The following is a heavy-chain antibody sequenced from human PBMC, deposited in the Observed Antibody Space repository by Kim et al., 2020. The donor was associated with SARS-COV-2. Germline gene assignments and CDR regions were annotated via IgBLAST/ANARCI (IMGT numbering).Heavy chain of an antibody. Sequence: GGSLRLSCAASGFTVSSNYMSWVRQAPGKGLEWVSVIYSGGSTYYADSVKGRFTISRHNSKNTLYLQMNSLRAEDTAVYYCARDKGSGSYPPYYYYYGMDVWGQGTTVTVSS. D-gene: IGHD3-10*01. V-gene: IGHV3-53*04. CDR1: GFTVSSNY. CDR2: IYSGGST. J-gene: IGHJ6*02. CDR3: ARDKGSGSYPPYYYYYGMDV.